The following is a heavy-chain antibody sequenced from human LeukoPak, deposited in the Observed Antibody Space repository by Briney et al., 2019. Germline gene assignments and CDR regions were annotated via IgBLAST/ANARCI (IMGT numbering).Heavy chain of an antibody. Sequence: SETLSLTCTVSGGSISSYYWSWIRQPPGKGLEWIGYIYYSGSTNYNPSLKSRVTISVDTSKNQFSLKLTSMTAADTAVYYCAKNGQSGFSFDPWGQGTLVTVSS. CDR3: AKNGQSGFSFDP. J-gene: IGHJ5*02. V-gene: IGHV4-59*12. D-gene: IGHD3-3*01. CDR1: GGSISSYY. CDR2: IYYSGST.